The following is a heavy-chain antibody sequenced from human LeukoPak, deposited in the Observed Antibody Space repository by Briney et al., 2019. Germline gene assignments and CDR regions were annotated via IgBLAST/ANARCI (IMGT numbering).Heavy chain of an antibody. D-gene: IGHD5-24*01. J-gene: IGHJ4*02. Sequence: PGGSLRLSCAASGFTFSSYAMSWVRQAPGKGLEWVGRIKSKTDGGTTDYTAPVKGRFTFSRDDSNNTLFLQMNSLKTEDTAMYYCSIDRGRWGQGTLVTVSS. CDR3: SIDRGR. CDR2: IKSKTDGGTT. CDR1: GFTFSSYA. V-gene: IGHV3-15*01.